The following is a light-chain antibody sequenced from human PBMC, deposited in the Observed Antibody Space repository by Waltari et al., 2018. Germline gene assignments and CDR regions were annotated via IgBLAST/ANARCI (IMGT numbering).Light chain of an antibody. J-gene: IGLJ2*01. CDR2: STD. Sequence: SSELTQDPTVSVALGQTVRITCQGDSLRTYSADWYKQRPGQAPILVLFSTDDRPSGIPDRFSGSSSRDTASLTITGTQAEDEADYYCASRDPTANAVVFGGGTKLTVL. CDR1: SLRTYS. CDR3: ASRDPTANAVV. V-gene: IGLV3-19*01.